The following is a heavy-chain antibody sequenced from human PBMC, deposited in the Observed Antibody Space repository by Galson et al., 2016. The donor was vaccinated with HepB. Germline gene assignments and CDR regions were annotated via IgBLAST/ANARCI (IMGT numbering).Heavy chain of an antibody. D-gene: IGHD1-14*01. J-gene: IGHJ6*04. Sequence: SVKVSCKVSGYTLPELAIHWVRQAPGKGLEWMGGFNPEDGERISAQRFQGRLTMTEDSSTDTAFMDLSGLGSDDTAAYFCATDLSQITRAGKYYYGLDVWGKGTAVTVSP. CDR1: GYTLPELA. CDR3: ATDLSQITRAGKYYYGLDV. V-gene: IGHV1-24*01. CDR2: FNPEDGER.